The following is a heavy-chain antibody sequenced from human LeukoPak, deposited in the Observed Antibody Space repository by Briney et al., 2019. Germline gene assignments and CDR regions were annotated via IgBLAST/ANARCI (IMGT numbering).Heavy chain of an antibody. CDR1: GFSFSIYG. CDR3: ARDLRVISFDN. Sequence: PGGSLRLSCAASGFSFSIYGMNWVRQAPGKGLKWVSGITGSGGTTYYADSVKGRATISRDNSKNTLYLQMNSLRAEDTAIYYCARDLRVISFDNWGQGTLVSVSS. CDR2: ITGSGGTT. V-gene: IGHV3-23*01. J-gene: IGHJ4*02. D-gene: IGHD2-21*01.